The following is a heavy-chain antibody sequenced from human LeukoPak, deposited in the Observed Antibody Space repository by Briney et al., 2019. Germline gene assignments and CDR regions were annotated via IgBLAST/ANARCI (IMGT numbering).Heavy chain of an antibody. CDR3: ARDSYGWYAKLGGWFDP. CDR2: ISAYNGNT. V-gene: IGHV1-18*01. J-gene: IGHJ5*02. D-gene: IGHD6-19*01. CDR1: GYTFTSYG. Sequence: GASVKVSCKASGYTFTSYGISWVRQAPGQGLEWMGWISAYNGNTNYAQKLQGRVTMTTDTSTSTAYMELRSLRSDDTAVYFCARDSYGWYAKLGGWFDPWGQGTLVTVSS.